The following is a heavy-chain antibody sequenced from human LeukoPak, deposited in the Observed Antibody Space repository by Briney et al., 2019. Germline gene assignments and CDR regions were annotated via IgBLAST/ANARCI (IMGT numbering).Heavy chain of an antibody. CDR1: GDSISSGTNY. CDR3: ARDGRIVKGFDY. V-gene: IGHV4-61*02. CDR2: VHASGST. Sequence: PSETLSLTCTVSGDSISSGTNYWSWIRQPAGKGLEWIGRVHASGSTNYNPSLKGRVTISVDTSKNQLSLRLSSVSAADTALYFCARDGRIVKGFDYWGQGTLVTVSS. J-gene: IGHJ4*02. D-gene: IGHD2-15*01.